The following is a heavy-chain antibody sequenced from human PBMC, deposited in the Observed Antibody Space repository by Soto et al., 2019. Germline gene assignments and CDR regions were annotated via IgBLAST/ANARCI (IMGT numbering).Heavy chain of an antibody. CDR3: AKSPTSTIFGVVPRY. D-gene: IGHD3-3*01. V-gene: IGHV3-30*18. CDR1: GFTFSSYG. CDR2: ISYDGSNK. Sequence: QVQLVESGGGVVQPGRSLRLSCTASGFTFSSYGMHWVRQAPGKGLEWVAVISYDGSNKYYVDSVKGRFTISRDNSKNKLYLQMDSLRAEDTAVYYCAKSPTSTIFGVVPRYWGQGTLVTVSS. J-gene: IGHJ4*02.